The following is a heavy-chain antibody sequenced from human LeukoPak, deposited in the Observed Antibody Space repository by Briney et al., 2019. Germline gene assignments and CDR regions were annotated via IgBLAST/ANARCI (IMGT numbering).Heavy chain of an antibody. Sequence: SETLSLTCTVSGGSISSYYWSWIRQPAGKGLEWIGRIYTSGSTNYNPSLKSRVTMSVGTSKNQLSLKLTSVTAADTAVNYCARAQTYCSSTNCYEWHYYYYMDVWGKGTTVTVSS. J-gene: IGHJ6*03. CDR3: ARAQTYCSSTNCYEWHYYYYMDV. CDR2: IYTSGST. CDR1: GGSISSYY. D-gene: IGHD2-2*01. V-gene: IGHV4-4*07.